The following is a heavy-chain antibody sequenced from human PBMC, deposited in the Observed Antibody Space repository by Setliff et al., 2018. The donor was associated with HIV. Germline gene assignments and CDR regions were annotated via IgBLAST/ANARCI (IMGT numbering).Heavy chain of an antibody. CDR1: GFTFSSYC. J-gene: IGHJ6*03. Sequence: PGGSLRLSCVASGFTFSSYCMAWFRQAPGKGLEWVSSISYGGTYIYYGDSVKGRFTISRDNAKNSLYLQMNSLRAEDTAVYYCARVSGATRDYYYYYMDVWGKGTTVTVSS. D-gene: IGHD1-26*01. CDR3: ARVSGATRDYYYYYMDV. CDR2: ISYGGTYI. V-gene: IGHV3-21*01.